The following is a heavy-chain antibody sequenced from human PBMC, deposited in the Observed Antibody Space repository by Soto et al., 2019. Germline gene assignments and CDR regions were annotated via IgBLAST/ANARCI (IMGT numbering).Heavy chain of an antibody. Sequence: ASVKVSCKASGYTFTSYGISWVRQAPGQGLEWMGWISAYNGNTNYAQKLQGRVTMTTDTSTSTAYMELRSLRSDDTAVYYCARGETRWLGELLATVDAFDIWGQGTMVTVSS. CDR1: GYTFTSYG. V-gene: IGHV1-18*01. J-gene: IGHJ3*02. D-gene: IGHD3-10*01. CDR2: ISAYNGNT. CDR3: ARGETRWLGELLATVDAFDI.